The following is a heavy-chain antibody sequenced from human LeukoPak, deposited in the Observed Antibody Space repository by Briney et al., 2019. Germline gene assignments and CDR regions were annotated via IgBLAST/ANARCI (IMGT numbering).Heavy chain of an antibody. CDR1: GFTFSSYG. V-gene: IGHV3-33*01. Sequence: PGGSLRLSCAASGFTFSSYGMHWVRQAPGKGLEWVAVIWYDGSNKYYADSVKGRFTISRDNSKNTLYLQMNSLRAEDTAVYYCARDPLFGELFLGMDVWGQGTLVTVSS. CDR3: ARDPLFGELFLGMDV. D-gene: IGHD3-10*01. J-gene: IGHJ4*02. CDR2: IWYDGSNK.